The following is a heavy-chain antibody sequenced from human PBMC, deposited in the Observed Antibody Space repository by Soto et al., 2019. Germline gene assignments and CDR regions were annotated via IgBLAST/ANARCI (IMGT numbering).Heavy chain of an antibody. CDR3: AREFGIYYDSSGYYSHDAFDI. CDR1: GYTFTSYG. D-gene: IGHD3-22*01. CDR2: ISAYNGNT. V-gene: IGHV1-18*01. J-gene: IGHJ3*02. Sequence: ASVKVSCKASGYTFTSYGISWVRQAPGQGLEWMGWISAYNGNTNYAQKLQGRVTMTTDTSTSTAYMELSSLRSEDTAVYYCAREFGIYYDSSGYYSHDAFDIWGQGTMVTVSS.